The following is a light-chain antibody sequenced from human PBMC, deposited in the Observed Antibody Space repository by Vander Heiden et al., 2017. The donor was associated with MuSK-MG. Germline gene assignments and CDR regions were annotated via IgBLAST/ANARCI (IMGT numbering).Light chain of an antibody. V-gene: IGKV1-6*01. CDR3: LQDNSYPFT. CDR1: QDISSD. Sequence: AIQMTQSPSSLSASVGDRVTITCRASQDISSDLGWYQQRPGKAPNLLIYAASSPQNGVPSRFSGSGSGTNFTLTISRLQPEDFATYYCLQDNSYPFTFGPGSKVEIK. J-gene: IGKJ3*01. CDR2: AAS.